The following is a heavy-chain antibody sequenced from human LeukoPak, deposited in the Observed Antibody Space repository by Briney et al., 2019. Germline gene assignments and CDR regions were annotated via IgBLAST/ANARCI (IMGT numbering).Heavy chain of an antibody. CDR3: ARGQADPPGSSSNFDY. Sequence: SETLSLTCAVYGGSFSGYYWSWIRQPPGRGLEWIGEINHSGSTNYNPSLKSRVTISVDTSKNQFSLKLSSVTAADTAVYYCARGQADPPGSSSNFDYWGQGTLVTVSS. J-gene: IGHJ4*02. CDR2: INHSGST. CDR1: GGSFSGYY. D-gene: IGHD6-6*01. V-gene: IGHV4-34*01.